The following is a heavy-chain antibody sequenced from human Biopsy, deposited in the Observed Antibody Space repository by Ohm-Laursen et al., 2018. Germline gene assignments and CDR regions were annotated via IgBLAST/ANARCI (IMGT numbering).Heavy chain of an antibody. CDR3: AKDKGTFNFYYYGMDV. Sequence: SLRLSCVAPGFTFSNSGMHWVRQAPGKGLEWVAAISYDGSKTDYGDSVKGRLNISRDNSKNTLDLQMSSLGVEDTAVYFCAKDKGTFNFYYYGMDVWGQGTTVTVSS. D-gene: IGHD2/OR15-2a*01. CDR2: ISYDGSKT. J-gene: IGHJ6*02. CDR1: GFTFSNSG. V-gene: IGHV3-30*18.